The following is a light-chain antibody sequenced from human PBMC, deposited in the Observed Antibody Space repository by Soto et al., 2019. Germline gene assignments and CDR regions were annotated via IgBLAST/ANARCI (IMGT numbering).Light chain of an antibody. Sequence: QSALTQPASVSGSPGQSIIISCTATSSYVGAYNYVSWYQHHPGKAPKLMIYDVNNRSSVISNRFSGSKSGNTASLTISGLQAEDEADYFFSSYTSTSTWVFGGGTKVTVL. CDR1: SSYVGAYNY. CDR3: SSYTSTSTWV. CDR2: DVN. J-gene: IGLJ3*02. V-gene: IGLV2-14*03.